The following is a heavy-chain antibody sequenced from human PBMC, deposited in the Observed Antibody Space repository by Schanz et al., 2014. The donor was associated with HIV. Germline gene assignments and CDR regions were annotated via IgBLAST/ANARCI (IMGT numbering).Heavy chain of an antibody. CDR2: ISGSGGST. V-gene: IGHV3-23*01. J-gene: IGHJ4*02. Sequence: EEHLLESGGDLIQPGGSLRLSCVASGFPFSNYAMSWVRQAPGKGLEWVSVISGSGGSTYYADSVNGRFTISRDNSKNTLYLQMTTLRTEDTAVYYCAKPEYDSSGNSQSHFDYWGQGTLVTVSS. CDR1: GFPFSNYA. D-gene: IGHD3-22*01. CDR3: AKPEYDSSGNSQSHFDY.